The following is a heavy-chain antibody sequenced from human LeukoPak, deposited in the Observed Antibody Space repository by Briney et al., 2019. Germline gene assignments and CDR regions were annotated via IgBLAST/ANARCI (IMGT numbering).Heavy chain of an antibody. CDR1: GGSISSSGYY. Sequence: TSETLSLTCTVSGGSISSSGYYWGWIRQPPGKGLEWIGSVDYTGITSHSPSLKSRVTISVDTSKNQFSLKVSSVSAADTGVYYCARGGYSGYDSPAYFDYWGQGTLVTVSS. D-gene: IGHD5-12*01. CDR2: VDYTGIT. CDR3: ARGGYSGYDSPAYFDY. V-gene: IGHV4-39*01. J-gene: IGHJ4*02.